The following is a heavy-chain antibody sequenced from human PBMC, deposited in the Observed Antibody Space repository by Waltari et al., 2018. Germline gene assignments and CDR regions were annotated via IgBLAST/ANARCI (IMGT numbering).Heavy chain of an antibody. CDR2: IYPGDADT. CDR1: GYSFPSYW. Sequence: EVQLMQSGAEVKKPGESLKISCTGSGYSFPSYWIGWVRQMPGKGLEWMGIIYPGDADTRDSPSFQGQVTISADKAISTAYLQWSSLKASDTAMYYCARLLDSSGYYFDYWGQGTLVTVSS. CDR3: ARLLDSSGYYFDY. D-gene: IGHD3-22*01. V-gene: IGHV5-51*01. J-gene: IGHJ4*02.